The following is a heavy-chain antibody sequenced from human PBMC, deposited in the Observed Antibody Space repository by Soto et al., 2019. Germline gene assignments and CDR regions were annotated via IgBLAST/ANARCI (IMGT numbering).Heavy chain of an antibody. V-gene: IGHV2-5*02. J-gene: IGHJ5*02. CDR1: GFSLSTSGVG. CDR3: AHRRGTSGRIGDWFDP. D-gene: IGHD2-15*01. CDR2: IYWDDDK. Sequence: QITLKESGPTLVKPTQTLTLTCTFSGFSLSTSGVGVGWIRQPPGKALEWLALIYWDDDKRYSPSLKSRLTITKDTSKNQVVLTMTNMGPVDTATYYCAHRRGTSGRIGDWFDPWGQGTLVTVSS.